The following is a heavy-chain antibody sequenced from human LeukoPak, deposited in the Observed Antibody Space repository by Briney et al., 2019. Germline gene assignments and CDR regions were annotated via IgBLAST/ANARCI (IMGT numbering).Heavy chain of an antibody. CDR3: ARDSVDTAMGIN. J-gene: IGHJ4*02. CDR1: GYTFTSYY. D-gene: IGHD5-18*01. Sequence: GAPVKVSCKASGYTFTSYYMHWVRQAPGQGLEWMGIINPSGGSTSYAQKFQGRVTMTRDTSTSTVYMELSSLRSEDKAVYYCARDSVDTAMGINWGQGTLVTVSS. CDR2: INPSGGST. V-gene: IGHV1-46*01.